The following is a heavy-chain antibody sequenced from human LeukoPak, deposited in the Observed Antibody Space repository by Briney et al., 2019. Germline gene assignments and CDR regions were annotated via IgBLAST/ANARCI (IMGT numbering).Heavy chain of an antibody. J-gene: IGHJ5*02. CDR2: ISYDGSNK. D-gene: IGHD2-2*01. Sequence: PGRSLRLSCAASGFTFSSYAMHWVRQAPGKGLEWVAVISYDGSNKYYADSVKGRFTISRDNSKNTLYLQMNSLRAEDTAVYYCARGRAVPGSEGWFDPWGQGTLVTVSS. CDR3: ARGRAVPGSEGWFDP. CDR1: GFTFSSYA. V-gene: IGHV3-30*04.